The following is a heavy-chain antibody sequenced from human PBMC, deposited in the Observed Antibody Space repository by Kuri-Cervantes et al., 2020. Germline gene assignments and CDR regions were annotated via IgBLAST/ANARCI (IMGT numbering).Heavy chain of an antibody. J-gene: IGHJ4*02. CDR2: IRYDGSNK. D-gene: IGHD1-1*01. CDR1: GFTFSSYG. Sequence: GGSLRLSCAASGFTFSSYGMHWVRQAPGKGLEWVAFIRYDGSNKYYADSVKGRFTISRDNSKNTLYLQMGSLRSEDMAVYYCARRNGALDYWGQGTLVTVSS. V-gene: IGHV3-30*02. CDR3: ARRNGALDY.